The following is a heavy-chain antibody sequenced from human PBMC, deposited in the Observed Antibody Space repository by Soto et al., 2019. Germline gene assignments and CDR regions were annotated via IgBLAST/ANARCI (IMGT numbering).Heavy chain of an antibody. CDR3: AKQRADYGSGADTFYFDS. CDR1: GYTFTSYG. CDR2: ISVDNGDT. D-gene: IGHD3-10*01. J-gene: IGHJ4*02. V-gene: IGHV1-18*04. Sequence: ASVKVSCKASGYTFTSYGISWVRQAPGQGLEWMGWISVDNGDTEYAQKLQGRVIMTTDTSTSTAYMELRSLRSDDTALYYCAKQRADYGSGADTFYFDSWGQGALVTVSS.